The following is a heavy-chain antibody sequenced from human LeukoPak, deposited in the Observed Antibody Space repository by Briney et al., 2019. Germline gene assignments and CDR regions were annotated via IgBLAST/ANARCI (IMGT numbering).Heavy chain of an antibody. J-gene: IGHJ1*01. Sequence: ASVKVSCKASGGTFSSYAISWVRQAPGQGLEWMGGIIPIFGTANYAQKFQGRVTITADESTSRVYLDLSSLRSEDTAVHYCASRRSYYYDSSGYMEHWGQGTLVTVSS. CDR3: ASRRSYYYDSSGYMEH. V-gene: IGHV1-69*13. D-gene: IGHD3-22*01. CDR2: IIPIFGTA. CDR1: GGTFSSYA.